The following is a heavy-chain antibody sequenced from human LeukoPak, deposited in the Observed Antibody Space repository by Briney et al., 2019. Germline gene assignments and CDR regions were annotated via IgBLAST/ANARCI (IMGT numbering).Heavy chain of an antibody. CDR2: IYSGGST. D-gene: IGHD2-2*01. Sequence: GGSLRLSCAASGFTVSSNYMSWVRQAPGKGLEWVSVIYSGGSTYYADSVKGRFTISRDNSKNTLYLQMSSLRAEDTAVYYCARVKDEDCSSTSCYRYYYYYYMDVWGKGTTVTVSS. J-gene: IGHJ6*03. CDR1: GFTVSSNY. CDR3: ARVKDEDCSSTSCYRYYYYYYMDV. V-gene: IGHV3-53*01.